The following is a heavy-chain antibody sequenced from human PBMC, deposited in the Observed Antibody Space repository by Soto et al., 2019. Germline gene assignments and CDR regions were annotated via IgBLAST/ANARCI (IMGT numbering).Heavy chain of an antibody. Sequence: ASVKVSCKASGYTFTSYGISWARQAPGQGLEWMGWISAYNGNTNYAQKLQGRVTMTTDTSTSTAYMELRSLRSDDTAVYYCARSHPLTTVTPTVDYWGQGTLVTVSS. D-gene: IGHD4-17*01. V-gene: IGHV1-18*01. CDR1: GYTFTSYG. CDR3: ARSHPLTTVTPTVDY. CDR2: ISAYNGNT. J-gene: IGHJ4*02.